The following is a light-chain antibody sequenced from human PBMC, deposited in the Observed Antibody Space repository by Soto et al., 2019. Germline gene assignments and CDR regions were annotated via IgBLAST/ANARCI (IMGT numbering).Light chain of an antibody. CDR2: QDS. J-gene: IGLJ1*01. Sequence: SYELTQPPSVSVSPGQTASITCSGDKWGDKYACWYQQKPGQSPVLVIYQDSKRPSGIPERFSGSNSGNTATLTISGTQAMDEADYYCQAWDSSIAYVFGTGTKLTVL. V-gene: IGLV3-1*01. CDR1: KWGDKY. CDR3: QAWDSSIAYV.